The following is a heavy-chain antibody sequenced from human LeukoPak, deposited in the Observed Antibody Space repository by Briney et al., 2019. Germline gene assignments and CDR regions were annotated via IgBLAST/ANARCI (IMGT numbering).Heavy chain of an antibody. J-gene: IGHJ6*03. V-gene: IGHV4-39*07. CDR1: GGSISSSSYY. D-gene: IGHD3-16*01. CDR2: IYYSGST. CDR3: ARDLGTYYMDV. Sequence: SETLSLTCTVSGGSISSSSYYWGWIRQPPGKGLEWIGSIYYSGSTYYNPSLKSRVTISVDTSKNQFSLKLSSVTAADTAVYYCARDLGTYYMDVWGKGTTVTVSS.